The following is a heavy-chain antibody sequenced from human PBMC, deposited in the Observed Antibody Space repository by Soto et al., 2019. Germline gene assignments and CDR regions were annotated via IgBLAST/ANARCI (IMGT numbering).Heavy chain of an antibody. CDR3: AREWDPYGSGSYHNWFDP. V-gene: IGHV4-59*01. D-gene: IGHD3-10*01. CDR1: GGSISSYY. CDR2: IYYSGST. Sequence: SETLSLTCTVSGGSISSYYWSWIRQPPGKGLEWIGYIYYSGSTNYNPSLKSRVTISVDTSKNQFSLKLSSVTAADTAVYYCAREWDPYGSGSYHNWFDPWGQGTLVTVSS. J-gene: IGHJ5*02.